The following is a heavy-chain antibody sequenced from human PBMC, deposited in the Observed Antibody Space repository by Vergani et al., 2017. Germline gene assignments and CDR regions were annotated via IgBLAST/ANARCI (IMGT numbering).Heavy chain of an antibody. CDR2: IYHTGSA. Sequence: QVQLLESGPGLLKPSETLSLTCSVSGYSITSGYYWGWIRQPPGRGLEWIGSIYHTGSAYYNPSLKSRVTVSVDTSMNQVSLKLSSVTAADTAVYYCARPGYCSSTSCYGDAFDIWGQGTMVTVSS. CDR1: GYSITSGYY. V-gene: IGHV4-38-2*01. CDR3: ARPGYCSSTSCYGDAFDI. J-gene: IGHJ3*02. D-gene: IGHD2-2*01.